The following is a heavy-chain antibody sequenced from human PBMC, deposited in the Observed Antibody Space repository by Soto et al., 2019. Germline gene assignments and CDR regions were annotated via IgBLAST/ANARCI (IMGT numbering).Heavy chain of an antibody. Sequence: GGSLRLSCAASGFTFSSYGMHWVRQAPGKGLEWVAVISYDGSNKYYADSVKGRFTISRDSSKNTLYLQMNSLRAEDTAVYYCAKDYSSSLDYWGQGTLVTVSS. CDR1: GFTFSSYG. D-gene: IGHD6-6*01. V-gene: IGHV3-30*18. CDR2: ISYDGSNK. J-gene: IGHJ4*02. CDR3: AKDYSSSLDY.